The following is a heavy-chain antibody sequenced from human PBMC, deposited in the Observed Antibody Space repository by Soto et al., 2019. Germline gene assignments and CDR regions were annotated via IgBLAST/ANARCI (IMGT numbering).Heavy chain of an antibody. J-gene: IGHJ4*02. D-gene: IGHD2-21*02. CDR2: ISGSGGST. CDR1: GFTFSSYA. CDR3: AKDPRSRDCGGDCSIDY. V-gene: IGHV3-23*01. Sequence: EVQLLESGGGLVQPGGSLRLSCAASGFTFSSYAMSWVRQAPGKGLEWVSAISGSGGSTYYADSVKGRFTIYRDNSKSTMYLQMNRLRGEDTAVYYCAKDPRSRDCGGDCSIDYWGQGTLVTVSS.